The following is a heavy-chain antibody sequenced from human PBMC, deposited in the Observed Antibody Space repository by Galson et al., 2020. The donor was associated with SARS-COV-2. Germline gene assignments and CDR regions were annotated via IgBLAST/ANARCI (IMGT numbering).Heavy chain of an antibody. V-gene: IGHV3-9*01. J-gene: IGHJ3*02. CDR3: AKDIIGSLARGDTPGASAFDI. CDR2: IRWNSGSI. Sequence: GGYLRISCAASGLNIDDYDMHWVRQAPGKGLEWVSGIRWNSGSIGYADSVKGRFTISRANAKNSLYLQMNSLRAEDTALYYCAKDIIGSLARGDTPGASAFDIWGQGTMVTFSS. D-gene: IGHD2-21*02. CDR1: GLNIDDYD.